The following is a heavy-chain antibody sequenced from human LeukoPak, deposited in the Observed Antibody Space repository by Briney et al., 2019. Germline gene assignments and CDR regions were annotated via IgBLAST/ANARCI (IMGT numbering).Heavy chain of an antibody. CDR2: INQDGSQW. V-gene: IGHV3-7*01. CDR3: ASRGDLSWFGAVRY. D-gene: IGHD3-16*01. CDR1: GVTFSDFW. Sequence: GGSLRLSCEVSGVTFSDFWMNWVRQAPGKGLEWVAHINQDGSQWSYVGSVRGRFTISRDDAKKSLYLQMDGLRAEDTAVYYCASRGDLSWFGAVRYWGQGILVTVSS. J-gene: IGHJ4*02.